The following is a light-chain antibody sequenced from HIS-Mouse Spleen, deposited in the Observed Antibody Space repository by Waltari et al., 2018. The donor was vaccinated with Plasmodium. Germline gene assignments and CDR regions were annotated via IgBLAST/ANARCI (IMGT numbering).Light chain of an antibody. CDR2: EDS. Sequence: SYELTQPPSVSVSPGQTARIPCSGDALPKKSAYWYQQKSGQAPVLVIYEDSKRPSGIPRRFSGASSGTMATLTISGAQVEDEADYYCYSTDSSGNHRVFGGGTKLTVL. V-gene: IGLV3-10*01. CDR1: ALPKKS. J-gene: IGLJ3*02. CDR3: YSTDSSGNHRV.